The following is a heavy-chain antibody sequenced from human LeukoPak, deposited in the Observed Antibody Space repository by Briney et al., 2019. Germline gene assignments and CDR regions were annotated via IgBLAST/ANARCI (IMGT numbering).Heavy chain of an antibody. CDR3: VKSPSPVPAAVIFDY. D-gene: IGHD2-2*01. CDR1: GFTFSSYA. Sequence: PGGSLRLSCSASGFTFSSYAMHWVRQAPGKGLEYVSAISSNGGGTYYADSVKGRFTISRDNSKNTLYLQMSSLRAEDTAVYYCVKSPSPVPAAVIFDYWGQGTLVTVSS. J-gene: IGHJ4*02. CDR2: ISSNGGGT. V-gene: IGHV3-64D*06.